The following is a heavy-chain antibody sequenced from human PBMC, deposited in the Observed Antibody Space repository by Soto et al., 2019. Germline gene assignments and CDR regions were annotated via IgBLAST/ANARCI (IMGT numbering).Heavy chain of an antibody. V-gene: IGHV3-11*01. J-gene: IGHJ6*03. D-gene: IGHD5-18*01. CDR2: ISSSGSTI. Sequence: ESGGGLVTPGGSLRLSCAASGFTFSDYYMSWIRQAPGKGLEWVSYISSSGSTIYYADSVKGRFTISRDNAKNSLYLQMNSLRAEDTAVYYCARRVVDTANRYYYYYYMDVWGKGTTVTVSS. CDR3: ARRVVDTANRYYYYYYMDV. CDR1: GFTFSDYY.